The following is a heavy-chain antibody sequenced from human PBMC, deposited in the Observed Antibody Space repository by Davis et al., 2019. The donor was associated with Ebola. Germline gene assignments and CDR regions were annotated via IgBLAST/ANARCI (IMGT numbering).Heavy chain of an antibody. CDR3: ARVALERYDFWSGYHDY. CDR2: IYYSGST. V-gene: IGHV4-59*01. Sequence: GSLRLSCTVSGGSISSYYWSWIRQPPGKGLEWIGYIYYSGSTNYNPSLKSRVTISVDTSKNQFSLKLSSVTAADTAVYYCARVALERYDFWSGYHDYWGQGTLVTVSS. CDR1: GGSISSYY. J-gene: IGHJ4*02. D-gene: IGHD3-3*01.